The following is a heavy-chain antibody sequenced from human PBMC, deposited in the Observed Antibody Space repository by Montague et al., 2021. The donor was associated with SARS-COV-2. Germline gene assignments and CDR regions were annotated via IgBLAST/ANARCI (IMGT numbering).Heavy chain of an antibody. Sequence: PALVKPTQTLTLTCTFSGFSLITSGMCVSWIRQPPGKALEWLALIDWXXXKYYSTSLKNRLTISKDTSKNQVVLTMTNMDPVDTATYYCAHWPEVRSGYYEAFFDSWGQGTLVTVAS. CDR2: IDWXXXK. CDR1: GFSLITSGMC. D-gene: IGHD3-22*01. J-gene: IGHJ4*02. V-gene: IGHV2-70*01. CDR3: AHWPEVRSGYYEAFFDS.